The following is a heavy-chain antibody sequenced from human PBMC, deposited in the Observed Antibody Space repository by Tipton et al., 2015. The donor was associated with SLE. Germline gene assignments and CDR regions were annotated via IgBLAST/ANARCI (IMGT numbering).Heavy chain of an antibody. Sequence: SLRLSCAASGFTFSSYAMIWVRQAPGKGLKWVSGISGSGGSTYYADSVKGRFTISRDNSKNTLYLQMDSLRAEDTALYYCAKHPGAGYYNSGSYLDFWGQGTLVTVSS. V-gene: IGHV3-23*01. CDR1: GFTFSSYA. CDR3: AKHPGAGYYNSGSYLDF. CDR2: ISGSGGST. D-gene: IGHD3-10*01. J-gene: IGHJ4*02.